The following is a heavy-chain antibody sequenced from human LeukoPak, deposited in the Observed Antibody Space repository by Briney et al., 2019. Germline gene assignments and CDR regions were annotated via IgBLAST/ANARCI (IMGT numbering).Heavy chain of an antibody. CDR2: INHSGST. J-gene: IGHJ4*02. V-gene: IGHV4-34*01. CDR1: GGSFSGYY. CDR3: ARVTYGSGTYGAFDY. Sequence: SETLSLTCAVYGGSFSGYYWSWIRQPPGKGLEWIGEINHSGSTNYNPSLRSRVTISVDTSKNQFSLKLSSVTAADTAVYYCARVTYGSGTYGAFDYWGQGTLVTVSS. D-gene: IGHD3-10*01.